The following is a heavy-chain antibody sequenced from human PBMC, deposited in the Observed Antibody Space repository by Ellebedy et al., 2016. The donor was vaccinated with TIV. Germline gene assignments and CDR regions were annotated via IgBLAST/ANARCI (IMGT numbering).Heavy chain of an antibody. J-gene: IGHJ5*02. CDR3: ARVNSVPAAMVGYNWFDP. CDR1: GFSLSTSGMC. CDR2: IDWDDDK. D-gene: IGHD2-2*01. V-gene: IGHV2-70*11. Sequence: SGPTLVKPTQTLTLTCTFSGFSLSTSGMCVSWIRQPPGKALEWLARIDWDDDKYYSTSLKTRLTISKDTSKNQVVLTMTNMDPVDTATYYCARVNSVPAAMVGYNWFDPWGQGTLVTVSS.